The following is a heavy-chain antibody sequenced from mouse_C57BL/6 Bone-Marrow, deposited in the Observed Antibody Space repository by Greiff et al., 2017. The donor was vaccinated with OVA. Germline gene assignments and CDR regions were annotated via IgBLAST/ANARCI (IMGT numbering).Heavy chain of an antibody. CDR2: ICRGGST. CDR3: AKKDYYGYAMDY. CDR1: GFSLTSYG. Sequence: VKVVESGPGLVQPSQSLSITCTVSGFSLTSYGVHWVRQSPGQGLEWLGVICRGGSTDYNAAFMSRLSITKDNSKSQVFFKMNSLQADYTAIYYCAKKDYYGYAMDYWGQGTSVTVSS. D-gene: IGHD1-1*01. V-gene: IGHV2-5*01. J-gene: IGHJ4*01.